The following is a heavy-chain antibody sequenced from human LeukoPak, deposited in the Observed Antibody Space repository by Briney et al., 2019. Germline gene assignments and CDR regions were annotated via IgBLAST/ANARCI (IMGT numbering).Heavy chain of an antibody. CDR1: EFDFSSHA. CDR3: ANEIRPNDY. Sequence: SGGSLRLSCAASEFDFSSHAMTWVRQAPGKGLEWVSAISNSGSKTYYADSVKGRFTISRDNSKNTLYLQMNSLRAEDTAVYYCANEIRPNDYWGQGTQVTVSS. CDR2: ISNSGSKT. J-gene: IGHJ4*02. D-gene: IGHD4-17*01. V-gene: IGHV3-23*01.